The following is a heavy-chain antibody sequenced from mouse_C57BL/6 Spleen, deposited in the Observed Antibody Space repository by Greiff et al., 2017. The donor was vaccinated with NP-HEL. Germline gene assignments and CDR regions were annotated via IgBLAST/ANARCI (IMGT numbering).Heavy chain of an antibody. V-gene: IGHV5-17*01. CDR1: GFTFSDYG. Sequence: EVKLMESGGGLVKPGGSLKLSCAASGFTFSDYGMHWVRQAPEKGLEWVAYISRGSSTIYYADTVKGRFTISRDNAKNTLFLQMTSLRSEDTAMYYCAATDGYYGYFDVWGTGTTVTVSS. D-gene: IGHD2-3*01. J-gene: IGHJ1*03. CDR3: AATDGYYGYFDV. CDR2: ISRGSSTI.